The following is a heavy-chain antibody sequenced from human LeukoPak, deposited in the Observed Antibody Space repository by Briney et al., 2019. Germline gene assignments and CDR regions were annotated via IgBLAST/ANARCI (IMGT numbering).Heavy chain of an antibody. Sequence: GASVKVSCKASGYTFTSFGISWVRQAPGQGLEWVGWSSTNTGNTNYAQKFQGRVTMTTDTSTSTAYMEVRSLRSDDTAVCYCARDGSSSWYQNWGQGTLVTVSS. CDR3: ARDGSSSWYQN. CDR1: GYTFTSFG. CDR2: SSTNTGNT. J-gene: IGHJ4*02. V-gene: IGHV1-18*01. D-gene: IGHD6-13*01.